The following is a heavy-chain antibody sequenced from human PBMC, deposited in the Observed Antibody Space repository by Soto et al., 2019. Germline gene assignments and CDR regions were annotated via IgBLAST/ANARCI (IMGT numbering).Heavy chain of an antibody. CDR1: GGSISSYY. V-gene: IGHV4-59*08. J-gene: IGHJ4*02. CDR3: ARSYGDYVDY. CDR2: IYYSGST. D-gene: IGHD4-17*01. Sequence: SETLSLTCTVSGGSISSYYWSWIRQPPGKGLECIGYIYYSGSTNYNPSLKSRVTISVDTSKNQFSLKLSSVTAADTAVYYCARSYGDYVDYWGRGTLVTVS.